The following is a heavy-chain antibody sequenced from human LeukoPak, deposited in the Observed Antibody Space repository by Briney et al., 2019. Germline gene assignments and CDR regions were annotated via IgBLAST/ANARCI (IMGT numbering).Heavy chain of an antibody. V-gene: IGHV3-23*01. CDR2: ISGGSGSDT. CDR1: GFTFSSWA. J-gene: IGHJ4*02. D-gene: IGHD3-3*01. CDR3: PKVRSSGRPYFFDY. Sequence: GGSLRLSCAASGFTFSSWAMSWVRQAPGKGLEWFAAISGGSGSDTYYADAVKGRFTISRDNSKTTLYLEMNTLTAEDTAVYYCPKVRSSGRPYFFDYWGQGTLVTVSS.